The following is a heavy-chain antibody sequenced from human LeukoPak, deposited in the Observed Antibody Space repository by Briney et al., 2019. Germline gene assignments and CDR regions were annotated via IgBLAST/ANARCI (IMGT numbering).Heavy chain of an antibody. D-gene: IGHD3-22*01. CDR1: GGSISSYY. J-gene: IGHJ4*02. V-gene: IGHV4-59*01. CDR3: ARGPYYYDSSGD. Sequence: PSETLPLTCTVSGGSISSYYWSWIRQPPGKGLEWIGYIYYSGSTNYNPSLKSRVTISVDTSKNQFSLKLSSVTAADTAVYYCARGPYYYDSSGDWGQGTLVTVSS. CDR2: IYYSGST.